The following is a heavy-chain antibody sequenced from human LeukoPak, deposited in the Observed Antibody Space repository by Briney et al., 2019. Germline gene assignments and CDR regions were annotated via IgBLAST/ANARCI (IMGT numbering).Heavy chain of an antibody. Sequence: PGRSLRLSCTASGFTFGDYAMSWVRQAPGKGLEWVSSISSSSRYIYYGDSVKDRFTISRDNAKNSLYLQMNSLRAEDTAVYYCVRVDSSGYGLHWGLDYWGQGTLVTVSS. V-gene: IGHV3-21*01. CDR1: GFTFGDYA. J-gene: IGHJ4*02. D-gene: IGHD3-22*01. CDR3: VRVDSSGYGLHWGLDY. CDR2: ISSSSRYI.